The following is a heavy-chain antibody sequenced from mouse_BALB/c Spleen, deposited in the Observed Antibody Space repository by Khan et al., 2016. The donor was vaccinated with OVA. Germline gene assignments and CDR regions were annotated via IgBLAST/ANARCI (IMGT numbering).Heavy chain of an antibody. Sequence: QVQLKESGPGLVAPSQSLSITCTVSGFSLSRYNIHWVRQPPGKGLEWLGMIWGGGGTDYNSTLKSGLSIRKDNTKSQVLLKMNSLKTDDTAMYYCARAYYRYDGYYAMDYWGQGTSVTVSS. V-gene: IGHV2-6-4*01. J-gene: IGHJ4*01. CDR1: GFSLSRYN. D-gene: IGHD2-14*01. CDR2: IWGGGGT. CDR3: ARAYYRYDGYYAMDY.